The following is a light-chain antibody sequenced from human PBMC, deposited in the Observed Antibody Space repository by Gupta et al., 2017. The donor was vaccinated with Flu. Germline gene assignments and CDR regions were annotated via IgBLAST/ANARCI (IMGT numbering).Light chain of an antibody. Sequence: DIQMTQSPSSLSASVGDRVTITCRASQSISSYLNWYQQKPGKAPKLLIYAASSLHSGVPSRFSGSGSGTDFTLKISRVEPEDVATYYCKQSESSPRTFGQGTKVEIK. CDR3: KQSESSPRT. V-gene: IGKV1-39*01. CDR1: QSISSY. J-gene: IGKJ1*01. CDR2: AAS.